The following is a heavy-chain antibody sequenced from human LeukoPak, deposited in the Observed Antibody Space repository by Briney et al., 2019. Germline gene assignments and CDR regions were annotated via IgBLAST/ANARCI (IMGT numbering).Heavy chain of an antibody. CDR3: AIRGLSTYAFDI. Sequence: PGGSLRLSCAASGFTFSSYWVHWVRQAPGKGLVWVSRINTEGSSISYADSVKGRFTISRDNAKNTLYLQMNSLRAEDTAVYYCAIRGLSTYAFDIWGQGTMVTVSS. CDR1: GFTFSSYW. CDR2: INTEGSSI. D-gene: IGHD3-16*02. J-gene: IGHJ3*02. V-gene: IGHV3-74*01.